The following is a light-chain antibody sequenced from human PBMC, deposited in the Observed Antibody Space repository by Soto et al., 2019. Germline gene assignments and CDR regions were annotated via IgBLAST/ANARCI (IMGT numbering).Light chain of an antibody. CDR1: QGVTTN. CDR2: DVS. J-gene: IGKJ5*01. CDR3: QQYNKCPFS. V-gene: IGKV3-15*01. Sequence: IVETKSQPVLSESPGERTTISCMAGQGVTTNFAWYQQKSGQSPRLLIYDVSIRATGVPARFSGSGSETDFTLTISGLQFEDSAVYFCQQYNKCPFSFGQGTGLEIK.